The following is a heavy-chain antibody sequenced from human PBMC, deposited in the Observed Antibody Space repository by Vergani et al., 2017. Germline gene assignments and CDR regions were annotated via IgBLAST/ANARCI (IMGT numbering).Heavy chain of an antibody. Sequence: QLQLQESGPGLVKPSETLSLTCPVSGGSISSSSYYWGWIRQPPGKGLEWIGSIYYSGSTYYKPSLKSRVTMSVDTSKNQFSRKLSSVTAADTAVYYCAREYSSSVGYLAYWGQGTLVTVSS. D-gene: IGHD6-6*01. CDR2: IYYSGST. J-gene: IGHJ4*02. CDR1: GGSISSSSYY. V-gene: IGHV4-39*07. CDR3: AREYSSSVGYLAY.